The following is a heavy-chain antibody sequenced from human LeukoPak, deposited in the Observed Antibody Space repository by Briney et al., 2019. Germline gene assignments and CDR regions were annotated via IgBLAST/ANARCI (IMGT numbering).Heavy chain of an antibody. CDR3: ARDSSIAAAGTAWFDP. Sequence: SETLSLTCTVSGGSISSSSCYWGWIRQPPGKGLEWIGSIYYSGSTYYNPSLKSRVTISVDTSKNQFSLKLSSVTAADTAVYYCARDSSIAAAGTAWFDPWGQGTLVTVSS. D-gene: IGHD6-13*01. J-gene: IGHJ5*02. V-gene: IGHV4-39*02. CDR2: IYYSGST. CDR1: GGSISSSSCY.